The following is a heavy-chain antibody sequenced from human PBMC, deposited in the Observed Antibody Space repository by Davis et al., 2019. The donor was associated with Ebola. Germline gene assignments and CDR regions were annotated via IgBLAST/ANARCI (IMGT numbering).Heavy chain of an antibody. CDR2: ISTSSSPI. Sequence: PGGSLRRSCAASAFSSSSYSMNRVRQAPGKGLEWVSYISTSSSPIYYADSVKGRFTISRDNAKNSLYLQMNSLRDEDTAVYYCARDQGAIAARPSACDMWGQGAMVAVSS. D-gene: IGHD6-6*01. V-gene: IGHV3-48*02. J-gene: IGHJ3*02. CDR1: AFSSSSYS. CDR3: ARDQGAIAARPSACDM.